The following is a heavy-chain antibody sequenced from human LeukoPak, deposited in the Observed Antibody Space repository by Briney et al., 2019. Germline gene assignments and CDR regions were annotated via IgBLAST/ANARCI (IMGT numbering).Heavy chain of an antibody. D-gene: IGHD4-17*01. CDR2: ISYDGSYK. CDR3: AGGPTVTTT. V-gene: IGHV3-30*03. CDR1: GFTFSGYG. J-gene: IGHJ4*02. Sequence: GGSLRLSCAASGFTFSGYGMHWVRQAPGKGLEWVTVISYDGSYKSYGNSVKGRFTISRDNSKNTLYLQMNSLRAEDTAVYYCAGGPTVTTTWGQGTLVTVSS.